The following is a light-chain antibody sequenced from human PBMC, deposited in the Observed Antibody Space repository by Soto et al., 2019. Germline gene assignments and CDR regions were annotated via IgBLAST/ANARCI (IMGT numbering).Light chain of an antibody. J-gene: IGKJ1*01. CDR1: LSVSSD. Sequence: EIVMTQSPATLSLSPGERATLSCRASLSVSSDLAWYRQKPGQAPRLLIYRAFTRATGIPARFSGSGFGTDFTLTISSLQSEDFAVYYCQEYIRWPPGMFGPGTKVDIK. CDR3: QEYIRWPPGM. V-gene: IGKV3-15*01. CDR2: RAF.